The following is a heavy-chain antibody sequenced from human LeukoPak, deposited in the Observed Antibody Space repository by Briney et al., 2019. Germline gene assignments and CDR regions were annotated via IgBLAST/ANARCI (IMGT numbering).Heavy chain of an antibody. J-gene: IGHJ4*01. CDR2: ISNGGSTI. Sequence: GRSLRLSCAASGFSFSSYEMNWVRQAPGKGLEWVSYISNGGSTIYYADSVKGRFTISRDNAKNSLYLQLNSLRAEDTAVYYCARESLGTVDYWGPGTLVTVHS. V-gene: IGHV3-48*03. D-gene: IGHD7-27*01. CDR1: GFSFSSYE. CDR3: ARESLGTVDY.